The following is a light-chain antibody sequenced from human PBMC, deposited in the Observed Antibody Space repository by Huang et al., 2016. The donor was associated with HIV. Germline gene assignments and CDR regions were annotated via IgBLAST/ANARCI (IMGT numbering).Light chain of an antibody. CDR2: LGS. J-gene: IGKJ1*01. Sequence: DIVMTQSPLSLPVTPGEPASISCRSSQSLLPSNGYNYLDWYLQKQGQSPQLLIYLGSNRASGVLDTFSGGGSGTYFTLKISRVESEDVGVYYCMQVLQTPRTFGQWTKVEIK. CDR3: MQVLQTPRT. V-gene: IGKV2-28*01. CDR1: QSLLPSNGYNY.